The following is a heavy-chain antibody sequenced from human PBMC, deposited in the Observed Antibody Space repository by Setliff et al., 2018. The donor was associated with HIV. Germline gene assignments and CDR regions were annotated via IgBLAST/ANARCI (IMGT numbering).Heavy chain of an antibody. CDR2: INHN. D-gene: IGHD1-26*01. Sequence: PSETLSLTCAVSGDSVSGYYWSWIRQPAGRGLEWIGEINHNYYNPSLKSRVTISVDTSKHQFSLNLTSVTAADTAVYYCARLGYSGSLVGAFDIWGQETMVTVSS. CDR1: GDSVSGYY. J-gene: IGHJ3*02. CDR3: ARLGYSGSLVGAFDI. V-gene: IGHV4-34*01.